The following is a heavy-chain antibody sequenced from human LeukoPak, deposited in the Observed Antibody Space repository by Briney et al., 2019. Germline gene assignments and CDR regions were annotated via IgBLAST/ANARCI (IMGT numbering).Heavy chain of an antibody. V-gene: IGHV3-21*01. CDR1: GFTFSSYS. CDR3: ARDPRAYYDFWSGYPYPS. CDR2: ISSSSSYI. J-gene: IGHJ5*02. D-gene: IGHD3-3*01. Sequence: GGSLRLSCAASGFTFSSYSMNWVRQAPGKGLEWVSSISSSSSYIYYADSVKGRFAISRDNAKNSLYLQMNSPRAEDTAVYYCARDPRAYYDFWSGYPYPSWGQGTLVTVSS.